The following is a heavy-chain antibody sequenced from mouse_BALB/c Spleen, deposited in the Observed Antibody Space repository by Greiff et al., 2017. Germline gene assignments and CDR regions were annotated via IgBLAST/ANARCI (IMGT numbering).Heavy chain of an antibody. V-gene: IGHV1-15*01. CDR2: IDPETGGT. CDR1: GYTFTDYE. J-gene: IGHJ2*01. Sequence: QVQLKESGAELVRPGASVTLSCKASGYTFTDYEMHWVKQTPVHGLEWIGAIDPETGGTAYNQKFKGKATLTADKSSSTAYMELRSLTSEDSAVYYCTRSGYRGDYWGQGTTLTVSS. CDR3: TRSGYRGDY. D-gene: IGHD2-14*01.